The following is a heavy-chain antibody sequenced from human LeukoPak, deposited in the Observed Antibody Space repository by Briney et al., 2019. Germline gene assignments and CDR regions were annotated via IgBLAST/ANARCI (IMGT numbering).Heavy chain of an antibody. CDR3: ARKGGLRYFDWLLYKYTAYYYYMDV. D-gene: IGHD3-9*01. CDR1: GFTFSSYA. J-gene: IGHJ6*03. CDR2: ISGSGART. V-gene: IGHV3-23*01. Sequence: GGSLRLSCAASGFTFSSYAMGWVRQAPGKGLEWVSAISGSGARTYYADSVKGRFTISRDNSKNTLYLQMNSLRAEDTAVYYCARKGGLRYFDWLLYKYTAYYYYMDVWGKGTTVTVSS.